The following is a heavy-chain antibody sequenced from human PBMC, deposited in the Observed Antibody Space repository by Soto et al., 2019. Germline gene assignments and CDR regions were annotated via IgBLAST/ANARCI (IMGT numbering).Heavy chain of an antibody. CDR1: GFTFDDYA. Sequence: EVQLVESGGGLVQPGRSLRLSCAASGFTFDDYAMHWVRQAPGKGLEWVSGISWNSGSIGYADSVKGRFTISRDNAKNSLYLQMNSLRAEETALYYCATANTDMITFGGVIVSSHFDYWGQGTLVTVSS. D-gene: IGHD3-16*02. J-gene: IGHJ4*02. CDR3: ATANTDMITFGGVIVSSHFDY. CDR2: ISWNSGSI. V-gene: IGHV3-9*01.